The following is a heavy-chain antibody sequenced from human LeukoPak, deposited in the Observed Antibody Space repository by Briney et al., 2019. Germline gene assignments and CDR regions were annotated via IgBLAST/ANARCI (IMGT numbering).Heavy chain of an antibody. CDR1: GFTFSDNA. Sequence: PGGSLRLSCVASGFTFSDNAMNWVRQAPGKGLEWVSTFKTKYHPVYYAESVRGRFTISTDNSRNTVFLQMNSLRADDTALYYCARSVPDYTRFDYWGQGALVTVSS. J-gene: IGHJ4*02. D-gene: IGHD4-11*01. V-gene: IGHV3-23*05. CDR2: FKTKYHPV. CDR3: ARSVPDYTRFDY.